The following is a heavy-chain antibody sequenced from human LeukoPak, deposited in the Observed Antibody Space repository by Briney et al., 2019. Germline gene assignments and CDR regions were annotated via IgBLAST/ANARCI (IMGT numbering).Heavy chain of an antibody. V-gene: IGHV3-21*01. Sequence: GGSLRLSCATSGFIFSTYNMNWVRQAPGKGPEWVSYISSSTSNTYYADSVKGRFTISRDNAKNSLYLQMNSLRAEDTAVYYCAREKAAAGFDYWGQGTLVTVSS. CDR3: AREKAAAGFDY. CDR2: ISSSTSNT. CDR1: GFIFSTYN. D-gene: IGHD6-13*01. J-gene: IGHJ4*02.